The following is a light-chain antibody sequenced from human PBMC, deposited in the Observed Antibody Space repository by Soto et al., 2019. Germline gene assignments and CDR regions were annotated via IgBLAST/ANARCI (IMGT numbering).Light chain of an antibody. CDR3: QQYNNWPPWT. Sequence: EIVMTQSPATLSVSPGERATLSCRASQSVNSNLAWYQQKPGQAPRLLIYGASTRATGIPARFSGSGSGTEFTLAISSLQSEDFAAYYCQQYNNWPPWTFGQGTKVDI. V-gene: IGKV3-15*01. CDR2: GAS. J-gene: IGKJ1*01. CDR1: QSVNSN.